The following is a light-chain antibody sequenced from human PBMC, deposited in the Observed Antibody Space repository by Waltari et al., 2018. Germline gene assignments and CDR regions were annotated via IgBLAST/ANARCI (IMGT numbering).Light chain of an antibody. V-gene: IGKV1-39*01. CDR1: PIITTY. CDR3: QESYKTPPT. J-gene: IGKJ4*01. Sequence: DIQMTQSPSSLSASIGDRVTITCRASPIITTYLNWYQHKPGKAPKLLIYAASSLQSGVPSRFSGSGSGTDFTLTISSLQPEDFATYSCQESYKTPPTFGGGTKVEIK. CDR2: AAS.